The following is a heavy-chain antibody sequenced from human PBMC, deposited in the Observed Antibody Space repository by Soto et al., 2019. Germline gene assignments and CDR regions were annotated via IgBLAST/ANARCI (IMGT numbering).Heavy chain of an antibody. Sequence: PSETLSLTCTVSGGSISSSSWNWIRHPARKGVEWIGRMYSSGSTKYNPPLDSRMTMTIATSRNQFFLKLTSVTAADTAVYYCAKRGGEAREPGADNWLDPWGQGIRVTVSS. CDR2: MYSSGST. CDR3: AKRGGEAREPGADNWLDP. V-gene: IGHV4-4*07. J-gene: IGHJ5*02. CDR1: GGSISSSS. D-gene: IGHD3-16*01.